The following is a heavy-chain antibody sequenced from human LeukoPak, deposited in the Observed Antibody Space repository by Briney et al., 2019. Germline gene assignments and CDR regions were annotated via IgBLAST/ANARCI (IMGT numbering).Heavy chain of an antibody. CDR1: GFTFSSYG. D-gene: IGHD4-23*01. Sequence: GESLKISCAASGFTFSSYGIHWVRQAPGKGLEWVAVISYDGIKKFYADSVKGRFTISRDNSKNTLYLQMNSLRAEDTAVYYCAKFYYRYGGNSVLSEDTRENLYDIWGQGTMVAVSS. CDR2: ISYDGIKK. CDR3: AKFYYRYGGNSVLSEDTRENLYDI. J-gene: IGHJ3*02. V-gene: IGHV3-30*18.